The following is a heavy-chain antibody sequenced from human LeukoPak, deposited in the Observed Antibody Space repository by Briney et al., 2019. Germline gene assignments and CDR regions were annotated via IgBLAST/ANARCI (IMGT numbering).Heavy chain of an antibody. CDR3: ARTQLPAAPRGNWFDP. V-gene: IGHV4-30-4*07. CDR1: GGSISSGGYS. J-gene: IGHJ5*02. D-gene: IGHD2-2*01. Sequence: PSQTLSLTCAVSGGSISSGGYSWSWIRQPPGKGLEWIGYIYYSGSTNYNPSLKSRVTISVDTSKNQFSLKLSSVTAADTAVYYCARTQLPAAPRGNWFDPWGQGTLVTVSS. CDR2: IYYSGST.